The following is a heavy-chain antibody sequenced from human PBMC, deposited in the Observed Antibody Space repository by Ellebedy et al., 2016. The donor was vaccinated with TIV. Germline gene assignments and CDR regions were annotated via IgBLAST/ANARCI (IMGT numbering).Heavy chain of an antibody. Sequence: MPSETLSLTCTVSGGFITSSDSYWGWIRQPPGKGLEWIATIEYSGNIYYNASRKSRVIISSAISKNQFSLQVSSLTAADTAVYYCARVKATGDQARGLIDAWGQGTLVTVSS. CDR1: GGFITSSDSY. V-gene: IGHV4-39*01. D-gene: IGHD1-26*01. CDR3: ARVKATGDQARGLIDA. J-gene: IGHJ5*02. CDR2: IEYSGNI.